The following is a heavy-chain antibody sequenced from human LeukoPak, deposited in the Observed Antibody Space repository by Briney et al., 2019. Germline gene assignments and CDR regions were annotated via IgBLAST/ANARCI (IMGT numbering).Heavy chain of an antibody. D-gene: IGHD2-2*03. J-gene: IGHJ4*02. CDR1: GFTLGYYG. Sequence: GGSLRLSCAASGFTLGYYGMHWVRQAPGKGLEWVAVISYDGSHKHYADSVKGRFTISRDNSMRTLYLQMSSLRAEDTAVYYCAKDGYCSGTSCYPNHFDYWGQGTLVTVSS. CDR2: ISYDGSHK. V-gene: IGHV3-30*18. CDR3: AKDGYCSGTSCYPNHFDY.